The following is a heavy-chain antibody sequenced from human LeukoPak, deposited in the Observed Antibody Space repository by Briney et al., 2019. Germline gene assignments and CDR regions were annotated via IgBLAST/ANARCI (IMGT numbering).Heavy chain of an antibody. CDR3: ARHGGGYVTYYFDY. J-gene: IGHJ4*02. CDR2: IYYSGST. CDR1: GGSISIYY. Sequence: SESLSLTCAVTGGSISIYYRSWVRQPPGKGLEWIAYIYYSGSTTYNPSFKSRVTITVNKSKNQFCLKMSSVTTADTAVYYCARHGGGYVTYYFDYWGQGTLVTVSS. D-gene: IGHD5-12*01. V-gene: IGHV4-59*08.